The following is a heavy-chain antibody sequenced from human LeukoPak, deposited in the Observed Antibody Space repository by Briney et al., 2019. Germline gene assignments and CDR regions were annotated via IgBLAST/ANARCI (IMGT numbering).Heavy chain of an antibody. J-gene: IGHJ4*02. CDR3: ARDQTGGGRGYVGY. D-gene: IGHD5-12*01. Sequence: SETLSLTCTVSGGSISSSSYYWGWIRQPPGKGLEWIGSIYYSGSTYYNPSLKSRVTISVDTSKNQFSLKLSSVTAADTAVYYCARDQTGGGRGYVGYWGQGTLVTVSS. CDR2: IYYSGST. CDR1: GGSISSSSYY. V-gene: IGHV4-39*07.